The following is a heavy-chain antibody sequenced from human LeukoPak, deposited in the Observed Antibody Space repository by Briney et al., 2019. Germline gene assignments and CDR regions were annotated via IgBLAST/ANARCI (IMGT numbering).Heavy chain of an antibody. CDR3: ARDIKGQYQDAFDI. CDR2: ISSSGSNI. J-gene: IGHJ3*02. V-gene: IGHV3-48*03. Sequence: PGGSLRLSCAASGFTFSSYAMNWVRQAPGKGLEWVSYISSSGSNIKYADSVKGRFTISRGHAKNSVYLQMNSLRAEDTAVYYCARDIKGQYQDAFDIWGQGTMVTVSS. D-gene: IGHD2-2*01. CDR1: GFTFSSYA.